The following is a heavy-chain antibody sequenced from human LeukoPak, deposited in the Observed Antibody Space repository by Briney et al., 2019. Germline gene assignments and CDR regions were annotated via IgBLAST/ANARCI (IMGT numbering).Heavy chain of an antibody. D-gene: IGHD3-22*01. V-gene: IGHV4-59*01. CDR2: ITYSGRT. CDR1: GGSITSYY. CDR3: AKWGYYFDSSAHVVTTDDS. J-gene: IGHJ4*02. Sequence: SETLSLTCTVSGGSITSYYWTWIRQPPGKGLEWIGYITYSGRTDYNPSLKSRVTISVDTSRNQFSLKLSSVTAADTAVYDRAKWGYYFDSSAHVVTTDDSWGQGILVTVSS.